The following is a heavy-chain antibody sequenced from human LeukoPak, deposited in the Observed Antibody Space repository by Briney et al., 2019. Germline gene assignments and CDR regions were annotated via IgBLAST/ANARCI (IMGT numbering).Heavy chain of an antibody. Sequence: GGSLRLSCAASGFTFSTSWMTWIRQAPGKGLDWLGNINPDGGTINYVDSVKGRFTFSRDNAKDLLYLQMNSLRAEDTAVYYCARVPKGGYDSSGYDYWGQGTLVTVSS. CDR1: GFTFSTSW. J-gene: IGHJ4*02. D-gene: IGHD3-22*01. V-gene: IGHV3-7*03. CDR3: ARVPKGGYDSSGYDY. CDR2: INPDGGTI.